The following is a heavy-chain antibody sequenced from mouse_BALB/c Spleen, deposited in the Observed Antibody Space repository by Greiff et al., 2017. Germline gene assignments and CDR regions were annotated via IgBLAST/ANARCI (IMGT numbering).Heavy chain of an antibody. CDR1: GYTFTSYW. J-gene: IGHJ4*01. V-gene: IGHV1S81*02. CDR2: INPSNGRT. CDR3: ARGSNYYGSAMDY. Sequence: QVQLQQPGAELVKPGASVKLSCKASGYTFTSYWMHWVKQRPGQGLEWIGEINPSNGRTNYNEKFKSKATLTVDKSSSTAYMQLSSLTSEDSAVYYCARGSNYYGSAMDYWGQGTSVTVSS. D-gene: IGHD1-1*01.